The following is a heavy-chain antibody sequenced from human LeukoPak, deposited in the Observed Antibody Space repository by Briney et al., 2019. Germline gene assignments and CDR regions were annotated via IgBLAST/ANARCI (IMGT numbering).Heavy chain of an antibody. V-gene: IGHV4-59*08. J-gene: IGHJ4*02. CDR2: IYCSGST. CDR1: GGSISSYY. Sequence: NPSETLSLTCTVSGGSISSYYWSWIRQPPGKGLEWIGYIYCSGSTNYNPSLKSRVTISVDTSKNQFSLKLSSVTAADTAVYYCARHLSTIAAAEYWGQGTLVTVSS. CDR3: ARHLSTIAAAEY. D-gene: IGHD6-13*01.